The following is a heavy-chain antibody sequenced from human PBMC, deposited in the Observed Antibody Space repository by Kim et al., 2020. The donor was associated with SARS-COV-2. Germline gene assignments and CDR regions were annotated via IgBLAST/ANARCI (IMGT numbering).Heavy chain of an antibody. D-gene: IGHD1-1*01. Sequence: SETLSLTCTVSGASMSAYYWTWIRQPPGEGLEWIGYFFYTGNSGYNPPLKSRVTMSVAASKNQCSLTLTAVTAADTAVYSCTKVDSHNPFDYWGLGIL. J-gene: IGHJ4*02. V-gene: IGHV4-59*13. CDR3: TKVDSHNPFDY. CDR1: GASMSAYY. CDR2: FFYTGNS.